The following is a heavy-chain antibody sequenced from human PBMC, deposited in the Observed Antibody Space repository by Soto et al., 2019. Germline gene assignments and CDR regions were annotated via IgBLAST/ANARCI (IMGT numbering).Heavy chain of an antibody. CDR1: GGSISSTNYY. J-gene: IGHJ6*02. V-gene: IGHV4-39*01. CDR3: ARHDFYGSSSYYRKRFYYYFGLDV. Sequence: QVQLQESGPGLVKTSETLSLTCTVSGGSISSTNYYWGWIRQPPGKGLEWIGSVYYTGKTFYNPCLKSRVPVSADTSKNQFSLKVTSVTAADAAVYYCARHDFYGSSSYYRKRFYYYFGLDVWGQGTTVTVSS. CDR2: VYYTGKT. D-gene: IGHD3-10*01.